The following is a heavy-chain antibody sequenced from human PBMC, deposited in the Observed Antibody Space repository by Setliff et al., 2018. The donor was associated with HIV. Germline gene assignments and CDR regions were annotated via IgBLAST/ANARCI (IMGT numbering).Heavy chain of an antibody. CDR2: INHSGST. Sequence: PSETLSLTCAVYGGSFSGYYWSWIRQPPGKGLEWIGEINHSGSTNYNPSLKSRVTISVDTSKNQFSLKLSSVTAADTAVYYCARGRGYCSGGSCYSQWYFDLWGRGTLVTVSS. CDR1: GGSFSGYY. J-gene: IGHJ2*01. D-gene: IGHD2-15*01. V-gene: IGHV4-34*01. CDR3: ARGRGYCSGGSCYSQWYFDL.